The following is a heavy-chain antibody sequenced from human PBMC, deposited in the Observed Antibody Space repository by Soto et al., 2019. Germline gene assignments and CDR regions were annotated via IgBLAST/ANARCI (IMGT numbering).Heavy chain of an antibody. J-gene: IGHJ4*02. CDR3: AKDITYYYDSSGYYVPGY. CDR1: GFTFSSYG. V-gene: IGHV3-30*18. CDR2: ISYDGSNK. Sequence: GGSLRLSCAASGFTFSSYGMHWVRQAPGKGLEWVAVISYDGSNKYYADSVKGRFTISRDNSKNTLYLQMNSLRAEDTAVYYCAKDITYYYDSSGYYVPGYWGQGT. D-gene: IGHD3-22*01.